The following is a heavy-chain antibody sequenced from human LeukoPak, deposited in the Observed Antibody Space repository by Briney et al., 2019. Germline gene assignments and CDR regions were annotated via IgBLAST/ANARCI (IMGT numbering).Heavy chain of an antibody. CDR3: ARGDFWSGYPMFGSGMDV. J-gene: IGHJ6*02. CDR1: GFTFSSYG. D-gene: IGHD3-3*01. Sequence: GGSLRLSCAASGFTFSSYGMHWVRQAPGKGLEWEAVIWYDGSNKYYADSVKGRFTISRDNSKNTLYLQMNSLRAEDTAVYYCARGDFWSGYPMFGSGMDVWGQGTTVTVSS. V-gene: IGHV3-33*01. CDR2: IWYDGSNK.